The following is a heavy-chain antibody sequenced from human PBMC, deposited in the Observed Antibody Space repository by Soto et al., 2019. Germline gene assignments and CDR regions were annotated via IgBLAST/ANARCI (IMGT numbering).Heavy chain of an antibody. J-gene: IGHJ3*02. CDR1: GGSITTVGNY. Sequence: QVQLQESGPGLVQPSQTLSLACTVSGGSITTVGNYWSWIRQFPGKGLRWMGHIPYSGTTNSNPSLRSRLSMSVDTSKNQFSLELSSVTAADTAVYYCARLLGSGNYLGIFDAFDIWGQGTVVTVSS. CDR2: IPYSGTT. CDR3: ARLLGSGNYLGIFDAFDI. D-gene: IGHD1-26*01. V-gene: IGHV4-31*03.